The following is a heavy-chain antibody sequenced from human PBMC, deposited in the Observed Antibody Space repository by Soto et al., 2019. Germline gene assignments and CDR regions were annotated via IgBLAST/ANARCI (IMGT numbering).Heavy chain of an antibody. D-gene: IGHD6-6*01. CDR1: GFTFSSYS. Sequence: EVQLVESGGGLVQPGGSLRLSCAASGFTFSSYSMNWVRQAPGKGLEWVSYISSSSSTIYYADSVKGRFTISRDNAKNSLNQQMKSLRAEDTAVYYCAGDPEKGRMAARLYYYYYGMDVWGQGTTVTVS. CDR3: AGDPEKGRMAARLYYYYYGMDV. J-gene: IGHJ6*02. V-gene: IGHV3-48*01. CDR2: ISSSSSTI.